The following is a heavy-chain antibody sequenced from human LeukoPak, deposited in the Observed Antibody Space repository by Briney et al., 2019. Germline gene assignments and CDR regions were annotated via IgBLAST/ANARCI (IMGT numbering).Heavy chain of an antibody. CDR1: GFSFSSHA. J-gene: IGHJ4*02. D-gene: IGHD4-17*01. V-gene: IGHV3-23*01. CDR2: ISISGDDT. CDR3: ANEIRPNDY. Sequence: GGSLRLSCATSGFSFSSHAMTWVRQAPGKGPEWLSAISISGDDTYYANSVKGRFTISRDNSKNTLYLQMNSLSAVDTAMYYCANEIRPNDYWGQGTLVTVSS.